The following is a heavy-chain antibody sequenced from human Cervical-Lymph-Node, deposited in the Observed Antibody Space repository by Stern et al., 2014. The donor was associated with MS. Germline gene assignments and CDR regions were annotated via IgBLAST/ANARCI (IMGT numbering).Heavy chain of an antibody. V-gene: IGHV3-7*01. CDR2: IKRDGSET. J-gene: IGHJ5*01. D-gene: IGHD6-19*01. CDR1: GSTFSTSW. CDR3: TRFLQSGWSDLFDS. Sequence: VQLVESGGGLVQPGGSQRLSCVASGSTFSTSWMSWVRQAPGKGLEWVANIKRDGSETYYLDSVKGRFTISRDNPKSSLYLEMNSLRAEDTAVYYCTRFLQSGWSDLFDSWGRGTLVTVSS.